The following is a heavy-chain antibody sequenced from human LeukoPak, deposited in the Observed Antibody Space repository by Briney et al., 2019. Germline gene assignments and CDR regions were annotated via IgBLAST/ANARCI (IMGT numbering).Heavy chain of an antibody. CDR1: GYTFTGYF. Sequence: ASVKVSCKASGYTFTGYFIHWIRQATGQGLEWMGYINPNSGGTNNAQKFQGRVTMTRDTSIGTAYMELSRLTSDDTAMYFCARRRNWHNWNYFDYWGKGSPVTVSS. V-gene: IGHV1-2*02. CDR3: ARRRNWHNWNYFDY. CDR2: INPNSGGT. J-gene: IGHJ4*02. D-gene: IGHD1-20*01.